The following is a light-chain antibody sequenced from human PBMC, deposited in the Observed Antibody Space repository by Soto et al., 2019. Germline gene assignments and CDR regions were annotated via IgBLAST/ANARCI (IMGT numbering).Light chain of an antibody. Sequence: EIVMTQSPATLSLSPGERATLSCRASQRVTSNYLAWYQQKPGQAPRLLIYGASSRATGIPDRFSGSGSGTDFTLTISRLEPEDFAVYYCQQYGSSPITFGQGTRLEIK. CDR3: QQYGSSPIT. CDR2: GAS. CDR1: QRVTSNY. J-gene: IGKJ5*01. V-gene: IGKV3-20*01.